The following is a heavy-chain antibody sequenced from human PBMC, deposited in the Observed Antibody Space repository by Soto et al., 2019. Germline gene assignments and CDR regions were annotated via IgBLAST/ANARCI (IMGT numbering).Heavy chain of an antibody. Sequence: GGSLRLSCAASGFTVSSNYMSWVRQAPGKGLEWVSVIYSGGSTYYADSVKGRFTISRDNSKNTLYLQMNSLRAEDTAVYYCARDRFLARAFDIWGQGTMVTVSS. J-gene: IGHJ3*02. CDR1: GFTVSSNY. V-gene: IGHV3-66*01. D-gene: IGHD3-3*01. CDR3: ARDRFLARAFDI. CDR2: IYSGGST.